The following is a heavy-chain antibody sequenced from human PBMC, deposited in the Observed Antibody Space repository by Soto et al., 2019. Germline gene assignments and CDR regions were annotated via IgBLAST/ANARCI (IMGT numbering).Heavy chain of an antibody. D-gene: IGHD1-26*01. J-gene: IGHJ6*02. CDR1: GGTFSSYP. CDR3: ARVGHITNYGMAV. CDR2: IIPFFGTS. Sequence: QVQLVRSGAEGKKPGSSVKVSCEASGGTFSSYPINWVRQAPGQGLEWMEGIIPFFGTSNYAQKFQGRVTITADDSTSTAYMELRSLRSEDTAVYYCARVGHITNYGMAVWGQGTTVTVSS. V-gene: IGHV1-69*01.